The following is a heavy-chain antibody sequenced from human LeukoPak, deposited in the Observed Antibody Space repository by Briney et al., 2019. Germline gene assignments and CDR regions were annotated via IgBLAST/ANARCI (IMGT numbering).Heavy chain of an antibody. D-gene: IGHD5-12*01. J-gene: IGHJ3*02. CDR3: GSGRSGYINDAFDI. V-gene: IGHV3-23*01. Sequence: GGSLRLSCAASGFTFSSYAMSWVRQAPGKGLEWDSAISGSGGRTYYADSVKGRFTISRDNSKDTLYLQMSSLRAEDTAVYYCGSGRSGYINDAFDIWGQGTMVTVSS. CDR2: ISGSGGRT. CDR1: GFTFSSYA.